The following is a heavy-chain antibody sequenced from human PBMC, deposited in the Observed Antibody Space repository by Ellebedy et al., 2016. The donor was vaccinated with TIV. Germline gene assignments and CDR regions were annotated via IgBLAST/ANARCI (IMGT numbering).Heavy chain of an antibody. J-gene: IGHJ3*02. CDR3: ARVMGLSGYYAFDI. V-gene: IGHV1-46*01. CDR1: GYTFSNYF. D-gene: IGHD3-22*01. CDR2: INPSSGST. Sequence: AASVKVSCKASGYTFSNYFVHWVRRAPGQGLEWMGIINPSSGSTTYAQKLQGRVTMTTDTSTSTAYMELRSLRSDDTAVYYCARVMGLSGYYAFDIWGQGTMVTVSS.